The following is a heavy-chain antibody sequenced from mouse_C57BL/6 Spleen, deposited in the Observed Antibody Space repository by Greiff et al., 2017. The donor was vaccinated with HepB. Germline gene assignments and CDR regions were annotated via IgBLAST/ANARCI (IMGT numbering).Heavy chain of an antibody. CDR3: ARFGYGNYPWFAY. J-gene: IGHJ3*01. Sequence: EVQLQQSGPELVKPGASVKISCKASGYTFTDYYMNWVKQSHGKSLEWIGDINPNNGGTSYNQKFKGKATLTVDKSSSTAYMELRSLTSEDSAVYYCARFGYGNYPWFAYWGQGTLVTVSA. CDR2: INPNNGGT. CDR1: GYTFTDYY. V-gene: IGHV1-26*01. D-gene: IGHD2-1*01.